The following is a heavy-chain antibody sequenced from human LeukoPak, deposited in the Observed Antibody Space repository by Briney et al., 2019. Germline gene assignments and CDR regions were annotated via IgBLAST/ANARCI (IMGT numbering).Heavy chain of an antibody. CDR3: AKDLWQQLVIGLSPHDY. J-gene: IGHJ4*02. D-gene: IGHD6-13*01. V-gene: IGHV3-30*18. CDR2: ISYDGSNK. CDR1: GFTFSSYG. Sequence: GRSLRLSCAASGFTFSSYGMHWVRQAPRKGLEWVAVISYDGSNKYYADSVKGRFTISRDNSKNTLYLQMNSLRAEDTAVYYCAKDLWQQLVIGLSPHDYWGQGTLVTVSS.